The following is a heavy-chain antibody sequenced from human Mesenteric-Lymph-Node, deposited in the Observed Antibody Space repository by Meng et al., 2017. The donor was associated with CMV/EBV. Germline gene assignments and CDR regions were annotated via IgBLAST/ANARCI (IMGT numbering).Heavy chain of an antibody. CDR2: IYSSGST. J-gene: IGHJ5*02. Sequence: GESLKISCAASGFTVSSDYMSWVRQAPGKGLEWVSVIYSSGSTYYADSVKGRFTISRDTSKNTVYLQMNSLRGEDTAVYYCARDLGGNWFDPWGQGSLVTVSS. CDR3: ARDLGGNWFDP. V-gene: IGHV3-53*01. D-gene: IGHD3-16*01. CDR1: GFTVSSDY.